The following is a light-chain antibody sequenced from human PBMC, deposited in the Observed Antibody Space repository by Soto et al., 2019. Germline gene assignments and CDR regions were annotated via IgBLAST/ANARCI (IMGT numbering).Light chain of an antibody. V-gene: IGKV3-11*01. J-gene: IGKJ1*01. CDR3: QQSKNWPWT. Sequence: EIVLTQSPATLSLSPGGRATLSCRASQSVSLSLAWYQQKAGQAPRLLIYDASKRASGLTARFSDSGSGTDFTLTISSLEPEDFAVYFCQQSKNWPWTLGQGTKVDIK. CDR2: DAS. CDR1: QSVSLS.